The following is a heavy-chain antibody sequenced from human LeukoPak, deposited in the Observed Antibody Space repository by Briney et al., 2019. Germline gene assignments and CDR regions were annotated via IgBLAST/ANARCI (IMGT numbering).Heavy chain of an antibody. D-gene: IGHD3-16*01. CDR3: ARGRSYVFDFDS. Sequence: SETLSLTCDVSGVSINTCCYYWTWIRPPPGTGLEWIGYKHYSGSTRYNSSLRSRLTISLDTSKNQFSLRLTSVTAADAAVDYCARGRSYVFDFDSWGPGTLVIVSS. V-gene: IGHV4-61*01. J-gene: IGHJ4*02. CDR1: GVSINTCCYY. CDR2: KHYSGST.